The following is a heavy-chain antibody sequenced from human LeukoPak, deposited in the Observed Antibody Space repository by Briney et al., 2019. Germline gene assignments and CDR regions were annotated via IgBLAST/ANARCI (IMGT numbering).Heavy chain of an antibody. J-gene: IGHJ4*02. V-gene: IGHV3-53*01. CDR2: IYSGGST. CDR3: ARGLLWSYYFDY. CDR1: GFTVSSNY. Sequence: GGSLRLSCAASGFTVSSNYMSWVRQAPGKGLEWVSVIYSGGSTYYADSVKGRFTISSDNSKNTLYLQMNSLRAEDTAVYYCARGLLWSYYFDYWGQGTLVTVSS. D-gene: IGHD2-21*01.